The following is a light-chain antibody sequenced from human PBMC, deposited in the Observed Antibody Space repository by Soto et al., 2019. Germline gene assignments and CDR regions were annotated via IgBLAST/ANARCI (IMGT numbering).Light chain of an antibody. V-gene: IGLV1-47*01. CDR3: AAWDDSMSGWV. CDR1: SSNIGSNS. J-gene: IGLJ3*02. Sequence: QSVLTLPPSASGTPGQRVTISCSGSSSNIGSNSVYWFQQLPGTVPKLLIYRNNQRPSGVPDRFSASKSGTSASLAISGLRSEDEADYYCAAWDDSMSGWVLGGGNKVTVL. CDR2: RNN.